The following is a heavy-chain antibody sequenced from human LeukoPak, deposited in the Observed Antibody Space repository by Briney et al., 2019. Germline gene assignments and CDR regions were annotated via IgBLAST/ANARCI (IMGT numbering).Heavy chain of an antibody. CDR2: FYRGGST. CDR3: ARSQDGSGSYFYYFYIDV. J-gene: IGHJ6*03. V-gene: IGHV3-66*01. CDR1: GFTVSSNY. D-gene: IGHD3-10*01. Sequence: GGSLRLSCAASGFTVSSNYMSWVRQAPGKGLEGVSIFYRGGSTYYADSVEGRFTVSRDNSKNILYLQMNSLRAEDTAVYYCARSQDGSGSYFYYFYIDVWGKGTTV.